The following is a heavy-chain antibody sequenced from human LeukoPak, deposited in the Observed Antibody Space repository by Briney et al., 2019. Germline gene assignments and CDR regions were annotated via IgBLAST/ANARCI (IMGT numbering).Heavy chain of an antibody. CDR3: ARGRYFDWLPFDY. CDR2: INHSGST. Sequence: PSETLSLTCAVYGGSFSGYYWSWIRQPPGKGLEWIGEINHSGSTNYNPSLKSRVTISVDTSKNQFSLKLSSVTAADTAVYYCARGRYFDWLPFDYWGQGTLVTVSS. J-gene: IGHJ4*02. V-gene: IGHV4-34*01. D-gene: IGHD3-9*01. CDR1: GGSFSGYY.